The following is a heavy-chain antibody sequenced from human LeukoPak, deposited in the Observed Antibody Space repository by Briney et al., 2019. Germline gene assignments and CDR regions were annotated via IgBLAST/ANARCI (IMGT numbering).Heavy chain of an antibody. CDR3: VRGGKYYYDSNGYYPHFDY. D-gene: IGHD3-22*01. Sequence: GGSLRLSCAASGFPFSVYWMSWVRQAPGKGLEWVAHIKQDGSENTYMDSVKGRSTISRDNAENSFFLQMSSLRVEDTAVYYCVRGGKYYYDSNGYYPHFDYWGRGTLVTVSS. J-gene: IGHJ4*02. CDR1: GFPFSVYW. V-gene: IGHV3-7*01. CDR2: IKQDGSEN.